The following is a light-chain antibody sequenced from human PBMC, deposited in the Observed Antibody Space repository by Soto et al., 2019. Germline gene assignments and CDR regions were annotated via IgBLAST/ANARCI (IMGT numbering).Light chain of an antibody. J-gene: IGLJ1*01. CDR1: SSDVGSSNL. Sequence: QSVLTQSASVSGSPGQSITFSCTGSSSDVGSSNLVSWYQQHPGKAPKLMIYEGTRRPSGVSNRFSGSKSGSTASLTISGLQAEDEADYYCCSYAGSSTFVFGTETKLTVL. CDR2: EGT. CDR3: CSYAGSSTFV. V-gene: IGLV2-23*01.